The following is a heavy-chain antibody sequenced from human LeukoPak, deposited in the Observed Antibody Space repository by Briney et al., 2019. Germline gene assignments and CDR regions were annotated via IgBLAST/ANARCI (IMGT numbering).Heavy chain of an antibody. CDR3: ARHEHKAVAGDT. CDR2: IYYSGKT. J-gene: IGHJ5*02. D-gene: IGHD6-19*01. V-gene: IGHV4-39*01. Sequence: SSETLSLTCTVSGGSISSSSYYWGWIRQPPGKGLEWIGSIYYSGKTFYSPSLESRVTISVDTSKNHFSLRLISVTAADTAMYYCARHEHKAVAGDTWGQGTLVTVSS. CDR1: GGSISSSSYY.